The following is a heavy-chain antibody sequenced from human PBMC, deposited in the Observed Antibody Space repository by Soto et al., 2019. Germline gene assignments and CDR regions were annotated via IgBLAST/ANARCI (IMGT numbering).Heavy chain of an antibody. CDR3: TRHMETPPGQHYYYYGMDV. V-gene: IGHV5-51*01. D-gene: IGHD1-1*01. CDR1: GYRFTNYW. CDR2: IYPGDSDS. J-gene: IGHJ6*02. Sequence: PGESLKISCKGSGYRFTNYWIGWVRQMPGKGLEWMGIIYPGDSDSTYSPSFQGQVTISADKSISTSYLQWSSLKASDTAMYYCTRHMETPPGQHYYYYGMDVWGQGTRVTVSS.